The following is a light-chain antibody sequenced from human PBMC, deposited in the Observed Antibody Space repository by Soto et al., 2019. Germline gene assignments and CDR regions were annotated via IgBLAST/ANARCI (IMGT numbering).Light chain of an antibody. J-gene: IGKJ1*01. CDR1: QSVSSY. V-gene: IGKV3-20*01. Sequence: EFVLTQSPGTLSLSPGERATLSCRASQSVSSYLAWYQQKPGQAPRPLIYGASNRATGIPDRFSGSGSGTDFTLTISRLEPEDFAVYYCQQYGSSGTFGQGTKVDIK. CDR2: GAS. CDR3: QQYGSSGT.